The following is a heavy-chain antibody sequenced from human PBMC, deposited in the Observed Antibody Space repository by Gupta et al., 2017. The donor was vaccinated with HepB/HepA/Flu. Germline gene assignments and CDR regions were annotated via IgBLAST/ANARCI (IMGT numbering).Heavy chain of an antibody. V-gene: IGHV3-30*18. D-gene: IGHD6-13*01. CDR3: AKDRWHSSSWSEGGYFDY. J-gene: IGHJ4*02. Sequence: QVQLVESGGGVVQPGRSLRLSCAASGFTFSSYGMHWVRQAPGKGLEWVAVISYDGSNKYYADSVKGRFTISRDNSKNTLYLQMNSLRAEDTAVYYCAKDRWHSSSWSEGGYFDYWGQGTLVTVSS. CDR1: GFTFSSYG. CDR2: ISYDGSNK.